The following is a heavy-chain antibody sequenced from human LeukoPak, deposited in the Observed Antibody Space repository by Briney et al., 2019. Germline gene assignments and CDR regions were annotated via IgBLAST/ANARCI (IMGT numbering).Heavy chain of an antibody. CDR1: GYTFTDYY. CDR2: IDPNSGGT. V-gene: IGHV1-2*02. D-gene: IGHD2-15*01. Sequence: ASVKVSCRASGYTFTDYYMHWVRQAPGQGLEWMGWIDPNSGGTNYAQKFRGRVTMTRDTSINTAYMELSRLRSDDTAVYYCARGLGPGYCSGGPCYPNLYFDYWGQGTLVTVSS. CDR3: ARGLGPGYCSGGPCYPNLYFDY. J-gene: IGHJ4*02.